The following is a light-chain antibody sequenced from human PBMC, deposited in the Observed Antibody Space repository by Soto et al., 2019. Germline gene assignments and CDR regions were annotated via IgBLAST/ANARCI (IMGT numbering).Light chain of an antibody. Sequence: DIPMTQSPSSLSASVGDRVTITCRASQSISSYLNWYQQKPGKAPKLLIYAASSLQRGVPSRFSGSGSGTDVTLTISSLQPEDFATYYCQQTYSTPRTFGQGTKLEIK. CDR1: QSISSY. CDR3: QQTYSTPRT. CDR2: AAS. J-gene: IGKJ2*02. V-gene: IGKV1-39*01.